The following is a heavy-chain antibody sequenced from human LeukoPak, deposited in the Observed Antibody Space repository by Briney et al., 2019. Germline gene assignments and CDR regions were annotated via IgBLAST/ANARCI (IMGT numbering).Heavy chain of an antibody. J-gene: IGHJ6*02. V-gene: IGHV4-31*03. Sequence: SETLSLTCTVSGGSISSGGYYWSWIRQHPGKGLEWIGYIYYSGSTYYNPSLKSRVTISVDTSKNQFSLKLSSVTAADTAVYYCARDLRLAYCGGDCYSNYYYYYGMDVWGQGTTVTVSS. CDR1: GGSISSGGYY. CDR2: IYYSGST. CDR3: ARDLRLAYCGGDCYSNYYYYYGMDV. D-gene: IGHD2-21*02.